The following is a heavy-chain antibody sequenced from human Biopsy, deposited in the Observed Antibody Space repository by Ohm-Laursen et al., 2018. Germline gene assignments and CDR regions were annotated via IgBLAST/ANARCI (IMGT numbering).Heavy chain of an antibody. J-gene: IGHJ4*02. Sequence: SETLSLTCTVSGGSFTGHYWSWIRQPPGKGLEWIGHISYTGYTSYNASLKSRVTISVDTSRNHFSLRLSSLIAADTTVYYCARGSNEYGGLYYPHWGQGTLVTVSS. CDR1: GGSFTGHY. CDR2: ISYTGYT. CDR3: ARGSNEYGGLYYPH. D-gene: IGHD4-23*01. V-gene: IGHV4-59*11.